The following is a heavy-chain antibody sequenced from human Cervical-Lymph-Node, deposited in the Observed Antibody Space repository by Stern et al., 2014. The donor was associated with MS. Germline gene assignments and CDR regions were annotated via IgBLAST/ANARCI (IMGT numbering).Heavy chain of an antibody. CDR2: INPNGGAT. D-gene: IGHD2-8*01. J-gene: IGHJ4*02. CDR3: AKEGRPRPGLGVD. Sequence: QVQLVQSGAEVKKPGASGRVSCTASGYTFTAYYMHWVRQAPGQGLAWMGRINPNGGATYYPQKLQGRITMTRDTSISTVYMDLSRLTSDDTAIYYCAKEGRPRPGLGVDWGQGTLVTVSS. CDR1: GYTFTAYY. V-gene: IGHV1-2*06.